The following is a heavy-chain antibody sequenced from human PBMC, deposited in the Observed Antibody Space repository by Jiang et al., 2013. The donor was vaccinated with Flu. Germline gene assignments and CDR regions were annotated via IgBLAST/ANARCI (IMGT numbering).Heavy chain of an antibody. CDR3: ARLPPAYYYGSGSFFDY. J-gene: IGHJ4*02. CDR2: IYYSGST. V-gene: IGHV4-39*01. D-gene: IGHD3-10*01. Sequence: EWIGSIYYSGSTYYNPSLKSRVTISVDTSKNQFSLKLSSVTAADTAVYYCARLPPAYYYGSGSFFDYWGQGTLVTVSS.